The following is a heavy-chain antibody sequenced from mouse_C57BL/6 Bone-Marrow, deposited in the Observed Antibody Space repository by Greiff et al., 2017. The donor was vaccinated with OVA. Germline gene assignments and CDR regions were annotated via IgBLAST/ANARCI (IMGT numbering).Heavy chain of an antibody. J-gene: IGHJ4*01. CDR3: ASSDGYPYYYAMDY. D-gene: IGHD2-3*01. V-gene: IGHV2-9-1*01. CDR2: IWTGGGT. CDR1: GFSLTSYA. Sequence: QVQLKESGPGLVAPSQSLSITCTVSGFSLTSYAISWVRQPPGKGLEWLGVIWTGGGTNYNSALKSRLSISKDNSKSQVFLKMNSLQTDDTARYYWASSDGYPYYYAMDYWGQGTSVTVSS.